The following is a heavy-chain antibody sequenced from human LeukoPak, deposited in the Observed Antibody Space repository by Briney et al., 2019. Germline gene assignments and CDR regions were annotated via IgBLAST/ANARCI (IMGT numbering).Heavy chain of an antibody. Sequence: PGGSLRLSCAASGFTFGSYWMTWVRQAPGKGLEWVANIKQDGSEKYYVDSVRGRFTISRDNAKNSVYLQMNSLRGEDTAVYYCVRDLAWGQETLVTVSS. CDR2: IKQDGSEK. CDR1: GFTFGSYW. V-gene: IGHV3-7*01. J-gene: IGHJ5*02. CDR3: VRDLA.